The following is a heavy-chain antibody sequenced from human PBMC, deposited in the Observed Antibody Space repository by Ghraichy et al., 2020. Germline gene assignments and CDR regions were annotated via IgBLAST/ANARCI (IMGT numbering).Heavy chain of an antibody. CDR1: GGSVNSYA. J-gene: IGHJ6*02. D-gene: IGHD2-15*01. Sequence: SVKVSCKASGGSVNSYAISWVRQAPGQGLEWMGGIIPIIGTANYAQKFQGRVTITADEYTNTAYMEVSSLTSEDTAVYYCARAEEPIAVVVAASYHYYYGMDLWGQGTAVTVSS. CDR2: IIPIIGTA. CDR3: ARAEEPIAVVVAASYHYYYGMDL. V-gene: IGHV1-69*13.